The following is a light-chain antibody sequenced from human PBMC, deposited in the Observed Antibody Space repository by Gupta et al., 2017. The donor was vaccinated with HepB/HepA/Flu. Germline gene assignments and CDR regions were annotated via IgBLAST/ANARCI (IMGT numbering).Light chain of an antibody. CDR3: SSFRTGLTLVV. CDR2: SVS. J-gene: IGLJ3*02. V-gene: IGLV2-14*03. CDR1: SSVIGGFAA. Sequence: QSALTQPASVSGFAGQSITLSCTGSSSVIGGFAAVSWYKHYPGKAPELLLYSVSNRPSGVYYRFSGSKSGNTASLTISGLQPEDEAYYYCSSFRTGLTLVVFGGGTKLTVL.